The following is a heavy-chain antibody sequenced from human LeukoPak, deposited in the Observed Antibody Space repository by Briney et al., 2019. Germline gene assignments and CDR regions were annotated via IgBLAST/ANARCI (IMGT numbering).Heavy chain of an antibody. J-gene: IGHJ5*02. D-gene: IGHD3-10*01. CDR1: GGTFSSYA. Sequence: GASVKVSCKASGGTFSSYAISWVRQAPGQGLEWMGGIIPIFGTANYAQKFQGRVTITADESTSTAYMELSSLRSEDTAVYYCASGYYGSGNWFDPWGQGTLVTVSS. CDR2: IIPIFGTA. V-gene: IGHV1-69*13. CDR3: ASGYYGSGNWFDP.